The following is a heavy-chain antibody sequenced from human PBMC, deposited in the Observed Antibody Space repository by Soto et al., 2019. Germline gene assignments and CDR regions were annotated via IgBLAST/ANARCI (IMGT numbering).Heavy chain of an antibody. CDR2: ISSGSSNI. CDR3: ASATVVAATFDF. J-gene: IGHJ4*02. CDR1: GFAFRSYN. D-gene: IGHD2-15*01. Sequence: GGSLRLSCAASGFAFRSYNMNWVRQAPGKGLEWVASISSGSSNIYYADPVKGRFTISRDNAKNSLFLQMDSLRAEDSAVYYCASATVVAATFDFWGQGTLVTVS. V-gene: IGHV3-21*01.